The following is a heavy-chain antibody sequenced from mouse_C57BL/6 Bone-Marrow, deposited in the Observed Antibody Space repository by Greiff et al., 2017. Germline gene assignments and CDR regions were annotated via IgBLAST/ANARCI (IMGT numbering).Heavy chain of an antibody. Sequence: EVMLVESGGGLVKPGGSLKLSCAASGFTFSDYGMHWVRQAPEKGLEWVSYISSGSSTIYYADKVKGRFPFTRDNAKNTLFLQRTSLRSEDTAMYYCARGITTVEAWFAYWGQGTLVTVSA. D-gene: IGHD1-1*01. CDR2: ISSGSSTI. CDR1: GFTFSDYG. CDR3: ARGITTVEAWFAY. J-gene: IGHJ3*01. V-gene: IGHV5-17*01.